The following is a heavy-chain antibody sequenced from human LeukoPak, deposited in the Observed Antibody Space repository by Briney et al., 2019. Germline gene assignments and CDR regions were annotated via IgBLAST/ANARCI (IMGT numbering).Heavy chain of an antibody. J-gene: IGHJ4*02. CDR1: GFTFRFYA. CDR2: ISSSGSTI. V-gene: IGHV3-48*03. CDR3: ARGGGSGSYYPFDY. Sequence: PGGSLRLSCAASGFTFRFYAMSWVRQSPGKGLEWVSYISSSGSTIYYADSVKGRFTISRDNAKNSLYLQMNSLRAEDTAVYYCARGGGSGSYYPFDYWGQGTLVTVSS. D-gene: IGHD3-10*01.